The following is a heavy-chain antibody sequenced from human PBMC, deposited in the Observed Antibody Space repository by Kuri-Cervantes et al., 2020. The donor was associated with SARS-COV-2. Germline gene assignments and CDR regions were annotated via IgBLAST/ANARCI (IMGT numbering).Heavy chain of an antibody. CDR2: IIPILGTA. Sequence: SVKVSCKASGGTFSSYAISWVRQAPGQGLEWMGRIIPILGTANYAQKFQGRVTITADKSTSTAYMELSSLRSDDTAVYYCARGPGSYHIWYYFDYWGQGTLVTVSS. CDR3: ARGPGSYHIWYYFDY. V-gene: IGHV1-69*04. J-gene: IGHJ4*02. CDR1: GGTFSSYA. D-gene: IGHD1-26*01.